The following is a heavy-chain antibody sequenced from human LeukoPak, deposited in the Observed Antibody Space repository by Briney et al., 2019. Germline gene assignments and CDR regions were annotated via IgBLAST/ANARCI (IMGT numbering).Heavy chain of an antibody. Sequence: APVKVSCKASGYTFTSYDINWVRQATGQGLEWMGWINPNSGGTNYAQKFQGRVTMTRDTSISTAYMELSRLRSDDTAVYYCARVWFGELLFDYWGQGTLVTVSS. D-gene: IGHD3-10*01. CDR1: GYTFTSYD. CDR3: ARVWFGELLFDY. V-gene: IGHV1-2*02. CDR2: INPNSGGT. J-gene: IGHJ4*02.